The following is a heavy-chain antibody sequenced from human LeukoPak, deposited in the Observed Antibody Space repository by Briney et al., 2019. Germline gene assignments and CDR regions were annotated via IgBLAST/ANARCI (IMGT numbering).Heavy chain of an antibody. CDR3: ARGVKFQPLFYLDY. V-gene: IGHV1-18*01. CDR1: GYTFSSSG. D-gene: IGHD2-2*01. CDR2: ISVYYGDT. J-gene: IGHJ4*02. Sequence: ASVKVSCKASGYTFSSSGISWVRQAPGQGLEWMGWISVYYGDTNYTQKFQGRVTMTTDTSTSTAYMELRGLRSDDTAVYYCARGVKFQPLFYLDYWGQGTLVTVSS.